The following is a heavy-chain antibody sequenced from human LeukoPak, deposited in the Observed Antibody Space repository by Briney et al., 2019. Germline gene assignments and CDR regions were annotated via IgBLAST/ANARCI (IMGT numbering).Heavy chain of an antibody. D-gene: IGHD4-17*01. V-gene: IGHV3-7*01. Sequence: GGSLRLSCAASGFTFSSYWMSWVRQAPGKGLEWVANIKQDGSEKYYVDSVKGRFTISRDNAKNSLYLQMNSLRAEDTAVYYCARNDYGDYRPGIPDYWGQGTLVTVSS. CDR1: GFTFSSYW. CDR2: IKQDGSEK. CDR3: ARNDYGDYRPGIPDY. J-gene: IGHJ4*02.